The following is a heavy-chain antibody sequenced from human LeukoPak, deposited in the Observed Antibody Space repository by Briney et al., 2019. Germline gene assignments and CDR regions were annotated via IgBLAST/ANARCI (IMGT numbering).Heavy chain of an antibody. CDR2: INTNTGNP. V-gene: IGHV7-4-1*02. Sequence: ASVKVSCKASGYTFTGYYMHWVRQAPGQGLEWMGWINTNTGNPTYAQGFTGRFVFSLDTSVSTAYLQISSLKAEDTAVYYCARGISGTPPRWFDPWGHGTLVTVSS. CDR3: ARGISGTPPRWFDP. D-gene: IGHD1-26*01. CDR1: GYTFTGYY. J-gene: IGHJ5*02.